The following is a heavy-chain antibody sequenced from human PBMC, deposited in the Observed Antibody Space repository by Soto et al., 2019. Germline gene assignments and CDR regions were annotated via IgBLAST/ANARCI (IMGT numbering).Heavy chain of an antibody. V-gene: IGHV3-73*01. CDR2: IRSKANSYAT. D-gene: IGHD5-12*01. CDR1: GFTFSGSA. J-gene: IGHJ4*02. Sequence: PGGSLRLSCAASGFTFSGSAMHWVRQASGKGLEWVSRIRSKANSYATAYAALVKGRFTISRDDSKNTAYLQMNSLKTEDTAVYYCTRRDGGGYEDGFDYWGQGTLVTVSS. CDR3: TRRDGGGYEDGFDY.